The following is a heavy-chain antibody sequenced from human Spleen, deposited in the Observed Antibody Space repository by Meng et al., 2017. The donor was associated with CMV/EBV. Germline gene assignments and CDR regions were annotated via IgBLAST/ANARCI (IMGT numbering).Heavy chain of an antibody. J-gene: IGHJ4*02. CDR3: ARGTDDFWSGYIDY. CDR1: GYNFTSYG. Sequence: KASGYNFTSYGISWVRQAPGQGLEWIGWISAYNGNTNYAQKLQGRVTMTTDTSTSTAYMELRSLRSDDTAVYYCARGTDDFWSGYIDYWGQGTLVTVSS. CDR2: ISAYNGNT. D-gene: IGHD3-3*01. V-gene: IGHV1-18*01.